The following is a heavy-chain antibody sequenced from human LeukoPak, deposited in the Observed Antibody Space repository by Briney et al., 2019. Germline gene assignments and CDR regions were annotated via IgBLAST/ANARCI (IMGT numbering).Heavy chain of an antibody. V-gene: IGHV4-34*01. CDR2: INHSGST. CDR3: ARSVRKDFDY. J-gene: IGHJ4*02. CDR1: GGPFSGYY. Sequence: PSETLSLTCAVYGGPFSGYYWSWIRQPPGKGLEWIGEINHSGSTNYNPSLKSRVTISVDTSKNQFSLKLSSVTAADTAVYYCARSVRKDFDYWGQGTLVTVSS. D-gene: IGHD3-10*02.